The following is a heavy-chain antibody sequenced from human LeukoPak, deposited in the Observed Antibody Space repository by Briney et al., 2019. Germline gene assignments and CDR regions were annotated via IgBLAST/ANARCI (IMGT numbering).Heavy chain of an antibody. J-gene: IGHJ4*02. CDR1: GGSISRYY. CDR2: IYYSGSI. CDR3: ARGYYYDYSGPDFDY. Sequence: PSETLSLTCTVSGGSISRYYWSWIRQPPGKGLEWIGYIYYSGSINYNPSLKSRVTISVDTSKNQFSLRLTSVTAADTAVYYCARGYYYDYSGPDFDYWGQGTLVTVSS. V-gene: IGHV4-59*01. D-gene: IGHD3-22*01.